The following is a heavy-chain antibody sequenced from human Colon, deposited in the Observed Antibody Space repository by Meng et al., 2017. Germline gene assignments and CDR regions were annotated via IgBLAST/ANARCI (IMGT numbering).Heavy chain of an antibody. J-gene: IGHJ4*02. CDR3: VRYNRGPYENTGAFDFYLDS. CDR2: IHSSGST. D-gene: IGHD1-14*01. Sequence: QVQVQESGPGLGQHSECLSLTVPCSGCSINKHYWGRNRQPTGKGLEWIGYIHSSGSTNYNPSLKSRVTMSADASKNQFSLKLSSVTAADTALYSCVRYNRGPYENTGAFDFYLDSWGQGILVTVSS. CDR1: GCSINKHY. V-gene: IGHV4-59*11.